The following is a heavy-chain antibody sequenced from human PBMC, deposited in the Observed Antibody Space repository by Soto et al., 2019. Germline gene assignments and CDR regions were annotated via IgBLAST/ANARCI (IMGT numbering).Heavy chain of an antibody. D-gene: IGHD2-15*01. V-gene: IGHV5-51*01. CDR1: GYSFTSYW. Sequence: PGESLKISCKGSGYSFTSYWIGWVRQMPGKGLEWMGIVYPRDSDTRYSPSFQGQVTISADRSTGTAFLQWRSLKASDTALYYCAGPPLPGYSIHFNSWGQGTLVTVSS. CDR3: AGPPLPGYSIHFNS. CDR2: VYPRDSDT. J-gene: IGHJ4*02.